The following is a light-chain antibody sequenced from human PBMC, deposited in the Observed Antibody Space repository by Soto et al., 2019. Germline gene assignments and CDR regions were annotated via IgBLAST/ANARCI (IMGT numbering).Light chain of an antibody. CDR1: QNINKN. V-gene: IGKV1-39*01. Sequence: IQMTQSPSSLSAFVGDSVTISCLASQNINKNLNWYQQKSGKAPSLLMYEASTLQSGVPSRFSGSGSGTDFTLAITNLQPEDFATYYCQQSFHTPYTFGQGTKLEI. CDR3: QQSFHTPYT. J-gene: IGKJ2*01. CDR2: EAS.